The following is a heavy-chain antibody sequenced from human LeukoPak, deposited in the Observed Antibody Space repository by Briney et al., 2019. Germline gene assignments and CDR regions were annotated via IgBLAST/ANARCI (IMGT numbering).Heavy chain of an antibody. V-gene: IGHV1-46*01. CDR2: INPSGGST. D-gene: IGHD6-6*01. Sequence: GASVKVSCKVSGYTFTSYYMHWVRQAPGQGLEWVGIINPSGGSTSYAQKFQGRVTMTRDTSTSTVYMELSSLRSEDTAVYYCARDPQYSSSWEYYFDYWGQGTLVTVSS. CDR1: GYTFTSYY. CDR3: ARDPQYSSSWEYYFDY. J-gene: IGHJ4*02.